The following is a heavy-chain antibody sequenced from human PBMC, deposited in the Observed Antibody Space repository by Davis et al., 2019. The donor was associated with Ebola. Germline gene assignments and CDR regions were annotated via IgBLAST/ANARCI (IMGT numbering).Heavy chain of an antibody. CDR1: GGTFSSYA. CDR3: ALTERYSSSWDYYYYGMDV. V-gene: IGHV1-69*06. Sequence: SVKVSCKASGGTFSSYAISWVRQAPGQGLEWMGGIIPIFGTANYAQKFQGRVTITADKSTSTAYMELSSLRSEDTAVYYCALTERYSSSWDYYYYGMDVWGQGTTVTVSS. D-gene: IGHD6-13*01. J-gene: IGHJ6*02. CDR2: IIPIFGTA.